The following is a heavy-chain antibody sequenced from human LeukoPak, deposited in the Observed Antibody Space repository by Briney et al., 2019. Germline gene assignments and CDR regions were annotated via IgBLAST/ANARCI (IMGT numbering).Heavy chain of an antibody. Sequence: PSETLSLTCTVSGGSISSSGYYWGWIRQPPGKGLEWIGSIYYSGSTYHNPSLKSRVTISVDTSKNQFSLKLSSVTAADTAVYYCASGDLVGAFPALFDYWGQGTLVTVSS. V-gene: IGHV4-39*01. CDR2: IYYSGST. CDR3: ASGDLVGAFPALFDY. CDR1: GGSISSSGYY. D-gene: IGHD1-26*01. J-gene: IGHJ4*02.